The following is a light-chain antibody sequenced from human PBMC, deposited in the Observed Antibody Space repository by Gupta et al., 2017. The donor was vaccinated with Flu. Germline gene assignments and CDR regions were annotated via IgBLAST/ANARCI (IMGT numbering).Light chain of an antibody. CDR2: AAS. J-gene: IGKJ4*01. CDR1: QSISSY. V-gene: IGKV1-39*01. CDR3: QQRDSIPGT. Sequence: DIQMTQSPSSLSASVGDRVTITCRASQSISSYLNWYQQKPGKAPKLLIYAASSLQSGVPSRFSGSGSGADFTLTISRLQPEDFATYYCQQRDSIPGTFGGGTKVEIK.